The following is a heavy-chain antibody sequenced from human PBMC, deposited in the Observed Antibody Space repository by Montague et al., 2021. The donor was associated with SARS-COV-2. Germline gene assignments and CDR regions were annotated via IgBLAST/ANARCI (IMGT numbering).Heavy chain of an antibody. V-gene: IGHV4-59*01. Sequence: SETLSLTCTVSGGSITGYYWSWLRRSPGKGLEWIAYIYDGGAVNYIPSLGSRVTISTDTSKNQLSLKVNSVTAADTAVYYRVRDHPYGGPRGAYDIWGQGTVVTVSS. D-gene: IGHD4-23*01. CDR3: VRDHPYGGPRGAYDI. CDR2: IYDGGAV. CDR1: GGSITGYY. J-gene: IGHJ3*02.